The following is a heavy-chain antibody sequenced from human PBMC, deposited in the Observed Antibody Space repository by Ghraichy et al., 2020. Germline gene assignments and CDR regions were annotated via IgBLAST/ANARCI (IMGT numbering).Heavy chain of an antibody. Sequence: GSLRLSCAASGFTFSSYSMNWVRQAPGKGLEWVSSISSRSDYIYYADSLKGRFTVSRDNADNSLFLQMNSLRAEDTAVYYCATTADFLYFDYWGQGTLVTVSS. CDR2: ISSRSDYI. CDR3: ATTADFLYFDY. V-gene: IGHV3-21*01. J-gene: IGHJ4*02. CDR1: GFTFSSYS.